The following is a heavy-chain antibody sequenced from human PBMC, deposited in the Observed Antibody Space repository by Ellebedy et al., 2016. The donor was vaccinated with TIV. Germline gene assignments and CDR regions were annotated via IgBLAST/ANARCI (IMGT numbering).Heavy chain of an antibody. V-gene: IGHV3-7*04. D-gene: IGHD3-10*01. CDR3: ARAPFLWFGELLESGMDV. Sequence: GGSLRLXXAASGFTFSSYWMSWIRQAPGKGLEWVANIKQDGSEKYYVDSVKGRFTISRDNAKNSLYLQMNSLRAEDTAVYYCARAPFLWFGELLESGMDVWGQGTTVTVSS. J-gene: IGHJ6*02. CDR2: IKQDGSEK. CDR1: GFTFSSYW.